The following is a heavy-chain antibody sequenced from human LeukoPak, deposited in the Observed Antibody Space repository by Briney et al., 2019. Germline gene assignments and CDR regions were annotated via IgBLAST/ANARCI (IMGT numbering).Heavy chain of an antibody. Sequence: SETLSLTCTVSGGSISSSSYYWGWIRQPPGKGLEWIGSIYYSGSTYYNPSLKSRVTISVDTSKNQFSLKLSSVTAADTAVYYCARQEALCFDYWGQGTLVTVSS. V-gene: IGHV4-39*07. CDR1: GGSISSSSYY. CDR2: IYYSGST. CDR3: ARQEALCFDY. J-gene: IGHJ4*02.